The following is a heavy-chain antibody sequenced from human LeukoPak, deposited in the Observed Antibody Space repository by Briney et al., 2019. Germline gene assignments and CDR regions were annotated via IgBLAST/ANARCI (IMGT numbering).Heavy chain of an antibody. J-gene: IGHJ4*02. Sequence: GGSLRPSCAASGFTFSSYSMNWVRQAPGKGLEWVSVLYSGGTTYYADSVKGRFTISRDNSKNTLYLQMNSLRAEDTAVYYCAGRYDSSGYPLHWGQGTLVTVSS. CDR2: LYSGGTT. V-gene: IGHV3-53*01. CDR3: AGRYDSSGYPLH. CDR1: GFTFSSYS. D-gene: IGHD3-22*01.